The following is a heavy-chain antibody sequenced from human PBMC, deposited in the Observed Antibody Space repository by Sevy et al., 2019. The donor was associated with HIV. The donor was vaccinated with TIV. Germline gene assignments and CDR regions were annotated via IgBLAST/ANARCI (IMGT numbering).Heavy chain of an antibody. J-gene: IGHJ4*02. CDR1: GGSITSLY. D-gene: IGHD1-26*01. V-gene: IGHV4-59*08. Sequence: SETLSLTCTVSGGSITSLYWNWIRQPPGKGLEWIANIYYNGHINYNPSLKSGVPLSLDTSKNQFSLMLSTVTAADTAMYYCAGENAWGRGYSWGQGTLVTVSS. CDR3: AGENAWGRGYS. CDR2: IYYNGHI.